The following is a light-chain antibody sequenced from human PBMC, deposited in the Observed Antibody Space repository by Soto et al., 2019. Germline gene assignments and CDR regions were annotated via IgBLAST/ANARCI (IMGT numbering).Light chain of an antibody. CDR1: SSNIGSNP. Sequence: QPVLTQPPSASGTPGQRVTISCSGSSSNIGSNPVNWYQQLPGTAPKLLIYSNNQRPSGVPNRFSGSKSGTSASLAISGLQSGDEADYYCATWGDSLNGPVFGGGTQLTVL. CDR3: ATWGDSLNGPV. CDR2: SNN. V-gene: IGLV1-44*01. J-gene: IGLJ3*02.